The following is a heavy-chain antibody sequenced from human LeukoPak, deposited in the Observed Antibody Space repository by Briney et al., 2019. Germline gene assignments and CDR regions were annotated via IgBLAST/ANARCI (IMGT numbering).Heavy chain of an antibody. CDR1: GVTFSNYG. CDR2: IRFDGSNK. D-gene: IGHD3-10*01. J-gene: IGHJ5*02. Sequence: GGSLRLSCAASGVTFSNYGMHWVRQAPGKGLEWVAFIRFDGSNKYYAYSVKGRFTISRDNAKNTLNLQMNSLRAEDTAVYYCARDLGQYYGTSDNWFDPWGQGTLVTVSS. V-gene: IGHV3-30*02. CDR3: ARDLGQYYGTSDNWFDP.